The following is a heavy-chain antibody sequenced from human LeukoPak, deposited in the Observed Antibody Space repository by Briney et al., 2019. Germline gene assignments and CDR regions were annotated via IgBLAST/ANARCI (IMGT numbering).Heavy chain of an antibody. CDR3: ARDYSSESWFDP. D-gene: IGHD6-19*01. CDR1: GFTFSSYS. V-gene: IGHV3-21*01. Sequence: GGSLTLSCAASGFTFSSYSMNWVRQAPGKGLEWVSSITSSRSYIYYADSVKGRFTISRDNAKTSLYLQMNSLRAEETAVYYCARDYSSESWFDPWGEGTLVTVSS. J-gene: IGHJ5*02. CDR2: ITSSRSYI.